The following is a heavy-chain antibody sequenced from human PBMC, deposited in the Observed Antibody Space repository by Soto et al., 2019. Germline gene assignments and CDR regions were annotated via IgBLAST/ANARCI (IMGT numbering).Heavy chain of an antibody. D-gene: IGHD3-9*01. Sequence: QITLKESGPTLVKPTQTLTLTCTFSGFSLSTSGVGVGWIRQPPGKALEWLALIYWDDDKRYSPSLKSRLTITKDTSKTQVVLTMTNMDPVDTATYYCAHRRMMTYYDILTGYSHFDYWGQGTLVTVSS. J-gene: IGHJ4*02. V-gene: IGHV2-5*02. CDR1: GFSLSTSGVG. CDR2: IYWDDDK. CDR3: AHRRMMTYYDILTGYSHFDY.